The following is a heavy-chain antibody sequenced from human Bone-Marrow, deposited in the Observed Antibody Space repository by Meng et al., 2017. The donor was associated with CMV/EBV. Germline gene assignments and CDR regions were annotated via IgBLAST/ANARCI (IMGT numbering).Heavy chain of an antibody. CDR3: ASRSPAALDYCYYYGLDR. V-gene: IGHV1-46*01. J-gene: IGHJ6*02. CDR1: GGTFSSYA. Sequence: ASVKVSCKASGGTFSSYAISWVRQAPGQGLEWMGIINPSGGSTSYAQKFQGRVTMTRDTSTSTAYMELSSLRSEDTAVYYCASRSPAALDYCYYYGLDRWGQGTTVTVSS. CDR2: INPSGGST. D-gene: IGHD2-2*01.